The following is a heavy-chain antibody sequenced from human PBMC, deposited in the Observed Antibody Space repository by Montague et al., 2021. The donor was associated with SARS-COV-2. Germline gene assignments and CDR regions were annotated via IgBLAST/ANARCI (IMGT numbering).Heavy chain of an antibody. CDR3: ARGGRQDIVLVVYDQWYGLAV. Sequence: SETLSLTCTVSGDSISNYYWSWIRQPPGKGLEWIGYIYYSGSTNYNPSLKSRVTISVDTSKNQFSLKLSSVTAADTAVYYCARGGRQDIVLVVYDQWYGLAVWGQGTTVTVSS. V-gene: IGHV4-59*01. J-gene: IGHJ6*02. D-gene: IGHD2-8*02. CDR1: GDSISNYY. CDR2: IYYSGST.